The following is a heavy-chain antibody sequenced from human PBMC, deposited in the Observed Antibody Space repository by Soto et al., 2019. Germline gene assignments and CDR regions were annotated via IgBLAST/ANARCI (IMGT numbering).Heavy chain of an antibody. Sequence: SETLSLTCTVSGGSISSYYWSWIRQPPGKGLEWIGYIYYSGSTNYNPSLKSRVTISVDTSKNQFSLKLSSVTAADTAVYYCARGTDVDIVVVPAAIWFDPWGQGTLVTVSS. CDR3: ARGTDVDIVVVPAAIWFDP. J-gene: IGHJ5*02. CDR1: GGSISSYY. V-gene: IGHV4-59*01. D-gene: IGHD2-2*01. CDR2: IYYSGST.